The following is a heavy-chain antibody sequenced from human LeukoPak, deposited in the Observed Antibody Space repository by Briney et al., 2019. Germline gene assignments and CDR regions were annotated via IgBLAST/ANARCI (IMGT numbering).Heavy chain of an antibody. CDR1: GGTFSSYA. CDR2: IIPILGIA. CDR3: ARTPNRGPPTIHYYYYYGMVV. Sequence: SVKVSCKASGGTFSSYAISWVRQAPGQGLEWMGRIIPILGIANYAQKFQGRVTITADKSTSTAYMELSSLRSEDTAVYYCARTPNRGPPTIHYYYYYGMVVWGQGTTVTVSS. J-gene: IGHJ6*02. V-gene: IGHV1-69*04. D-gene: IGHD1-14*01.